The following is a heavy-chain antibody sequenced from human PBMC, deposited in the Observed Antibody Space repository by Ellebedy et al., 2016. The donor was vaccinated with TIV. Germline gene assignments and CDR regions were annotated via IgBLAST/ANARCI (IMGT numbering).Heavy chain of an antibody. D-gene: IGHD6-6*01. CDR3: ARDLRITARDYYLDY. V-gene: IGHV3-23*01. J-gene: IGHJ4*02. CDR2: FGGRSTTT. Sequence: GESLKISXEASGFTFSSYAMSWLRQAPGKGLEWVSVFGGRSTTTYYADSVKGRFTISRDNAKNSLYLQMNRLRADGTAFYYCARDLRITARDYYLDYWGQGTLVTVSS. CDR1: GFTFSSYA.